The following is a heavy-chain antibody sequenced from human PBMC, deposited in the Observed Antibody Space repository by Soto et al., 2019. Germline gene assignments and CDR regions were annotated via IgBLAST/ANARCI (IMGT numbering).Heavy chain of an antibody. J-gene: IGHJ2*01. D-gene: IGHD3-3*02. V-gene: IGHV3-7*01. Sequence: KGLEWVANIKQDGSEKYYVDSVKGRFTISRDNAKNSLYLQMNSLRAEDTAVYYCARGGHFFFQAEDGIRDTVPVSAFLLNRSSDL. CDR3: ARGGHFFFQAEDGIRDTVPVSAFLLNRSSDL. CDR2: IKQDGSEK.